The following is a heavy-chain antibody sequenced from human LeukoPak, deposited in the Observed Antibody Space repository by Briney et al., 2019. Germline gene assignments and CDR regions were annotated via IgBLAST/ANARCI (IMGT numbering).Heavy chain of an antibody. CDR3: ARRGYDSSGYYRNY. J-gene: IGHJ4*02. Sequence: SETLSLTCTVSGGSISSSSYYWGWIRQPPGKGLEWIGSIYYSGSTYYNPSLKSRVTISVDTSKNQFSLKLSSVTAADTAVYCCARRGYDSSGYYRNYWGQGTLVTVSS. CDR1: GGSISSSSYY. D-gene: IGHD3-22*01. CDR2: IYYSGST. V-gene: IGHV4-39*01.